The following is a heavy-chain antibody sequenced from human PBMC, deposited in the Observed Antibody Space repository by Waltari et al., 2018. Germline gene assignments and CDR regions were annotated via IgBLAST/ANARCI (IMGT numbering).Heavy chain of an antibody. Sequence: GGGLVQPGGSLRLSCAASGFTFSSYAMSWVRQAPGKGLEWVSAISGSGGSTYYADSVKGRFTISRDNSKNTLYLQMNSLRAEDTAVYYCAKAKVGANYFSYYYYGMDVWGQGTTVTVSS. J-gene: IGHJ6*02. CDR1: GFTFSSYA. CDR2: ISGSGGST. CDR3: AKAKVGANYFSYYYYGMDV. D-gene: IGHD1-26*01. V-gene: IGHV3-23*01.